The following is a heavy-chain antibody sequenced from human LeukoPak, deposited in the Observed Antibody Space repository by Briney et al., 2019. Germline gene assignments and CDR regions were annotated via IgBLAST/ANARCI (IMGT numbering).Heavy chain of an antibody. J-gene: IGHJ3*02. V-gene: IGHV3-21*01. CDR3: ARDLLEMATINAFDI. CDR1: GFTFSSYS. CDR2: ISSSSSYI. Sequence: GGSLRLSCAASGFTFSSYSMNWVRQAPGKGLEWVSSISSSSSYIYYVDSVKGRFTISRDNAKNSLYLQMNSLRAEDTAVYYCARDLLEMATINAFDIWGQGTMVTVSS. D-gene: IGHD5-24*01.